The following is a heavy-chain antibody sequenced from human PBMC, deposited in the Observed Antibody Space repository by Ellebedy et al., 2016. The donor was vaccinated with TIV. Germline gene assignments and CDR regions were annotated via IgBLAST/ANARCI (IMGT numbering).Heavy chain of an antibody. V-gene: IGHV4-34*01. J-gene: IGHJ4*02. Sequence: MPSETLSLTCAVYGGSFSGYYWSRIRQPPGKGLEWIGESNHSGSTNYNPSLKSRVTISVDTSKNQFSLKLSSVTAADTAVYYCARIREMATNMIDYWGQGTLVTVSS. CDR1: GGSFSGYY. CDR2: SNHSGST. CDR3: ARIREMATNMIDY. D-gene: IGHD5-24*01.